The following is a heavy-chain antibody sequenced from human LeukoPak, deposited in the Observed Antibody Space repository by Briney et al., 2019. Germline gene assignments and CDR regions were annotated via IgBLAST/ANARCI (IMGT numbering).Heavy chain of an antibody. CDR1: GFTFRDYW. CDR3: ARRTHYYGTGSHNDY. J-gene: IGHJ4*02. CDR2: IKHDGSEK. D-gene: IGHD3-10*01. Sequence: GGSLRLSCAASGFTFRDYWLSWVRQAPGKGLEWVANIKHDGSEKNYMDSVKGRFTISRDNAKNSLYLQMNSLRDEDTAVYYCARRTHYYGTGSHNDYWGQGSLVTVSS. V-gene: IGHV3-7*01.